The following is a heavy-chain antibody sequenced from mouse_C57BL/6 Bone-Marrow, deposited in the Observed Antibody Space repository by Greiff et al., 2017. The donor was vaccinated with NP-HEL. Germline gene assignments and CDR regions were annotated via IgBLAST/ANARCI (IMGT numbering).Heavy chain of an antibody. CDR3: AIYSLCWYFDV. J-gene: IGHJ1*03. CDR1: GYTFTSYW. Sequence: QVHVKQPGAELVKPGASVKLSCKASGYTFTSYWMHWVKQRPGQGLEWIGMIHPNSGSTNYNEKFKSKATLTVDKSSSTAYMQLSSLTSEDSAVYYCAIYSLCWYFDVWGTGTTVTVSS. V-gene: IGHV1-64*01. CDR2: IHPNSGST. D-gene: IGHD2-12*01.